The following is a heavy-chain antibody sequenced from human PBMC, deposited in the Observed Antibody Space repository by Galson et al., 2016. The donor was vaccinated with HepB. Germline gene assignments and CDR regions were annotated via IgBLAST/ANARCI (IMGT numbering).Heavy chain of an antibody. CDR3: ARFVGISITACDYFDS. D-gene: IGHD1-20*01. Sequence: SGAEVKKPGESLKISCKASGYTFTSFWIGWVRQMPGKGLEWMAIIYPGDSDVRYNPSFQGQVTISADASISTAYMQWSSLKASDTAVYFCARFVGISITACDYFDSWGQGTQVTVSP. CDR2: IYPGDSDV. CDR1: GYTFTSFW. J-gene: IGHJ4*02. V-gene: IGHV5-51*01.